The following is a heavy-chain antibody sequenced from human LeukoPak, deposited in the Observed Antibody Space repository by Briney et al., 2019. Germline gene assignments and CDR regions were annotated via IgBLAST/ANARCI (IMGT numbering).Heavy chain of an antibody. D-gene: IGHD5-18*01. Sequence: SETLSLTCTVSGDSISSSGYYWGWIRQPPGKGLEWIGSIYYSGDTYYSPSLKSRVTISVDTSKSQFSLKLSSVTAADTAVYYCARLRGYTYGPPGSWGQGTLVTVSS. CDR1: GDSISSSGYY. J-gene: IGHJ5*02. V-gene: IGHV4-39*01. CDR2: IYYSGDT. CDR3: ARLRGYTYGPPGS.